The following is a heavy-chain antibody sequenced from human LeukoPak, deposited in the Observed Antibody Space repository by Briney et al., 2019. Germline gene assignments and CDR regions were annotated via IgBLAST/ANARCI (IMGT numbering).Heavy chain of an antibody. CDR1: GFTFDGYA. CDR3: AKDIDSSWYAEYFQH. V-gene: IGHV3-43*02. Sequence: PGGSLRLSCAASGFTFDGYAMHWVRQAPGKGLEWVSLISGDGGSTYSANSVKGRFTISRDNSKNSLYLQMNSLKTEDTALYYCAKDIDSSWYAEYFQHWGQGTLVTGSS. CDR2: ISGDGGST. D-gene: IGHD6-13*01. J-gene: IGHJ1*01.